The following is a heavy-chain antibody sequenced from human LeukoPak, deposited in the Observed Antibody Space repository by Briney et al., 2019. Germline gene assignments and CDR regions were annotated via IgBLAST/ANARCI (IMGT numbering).Heavy chain of an antibody. V-gene: IGHV4-39*02. Sequence: NPSETLSLTCTVSGGSISSSNYYWGWIRQPPGKGLEWIGSIYYSGSTYYNPSLKSRVIISVDTSKNHFSLQLSSVTAADTAVYYCARPYSSLLYYFDYWGQGALVTVSS. CDR2: IYYSGST. D-gene: IGHD6-13*01. J-gene: IGHJ4*02. CDR1: GGSISSSNYY. CDR3: ARPYSSLLYYFDY.